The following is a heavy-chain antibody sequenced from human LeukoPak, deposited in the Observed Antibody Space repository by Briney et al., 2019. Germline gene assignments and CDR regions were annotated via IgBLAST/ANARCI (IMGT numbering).Heavy chain of an antibody. V-gene: IGHV1-2*02. J-gene: IGHJ6*03. CDR1: GYRFTGYY. CDR3: ARDSGLIAVAGSGYMDV. CDR2: SNPNRGGT. D-gene: IGHD6-19*01. Sequence: ASVKVSCKASGYRFTGYYMHWVRQAPGQGREGMGWSNPNRGGTNYAQKFQGRVTMTRDTSINTAYIELSRLRSDDTAVYYCARDSGLIAVAGSGYMDVWGKGTTVTIS.